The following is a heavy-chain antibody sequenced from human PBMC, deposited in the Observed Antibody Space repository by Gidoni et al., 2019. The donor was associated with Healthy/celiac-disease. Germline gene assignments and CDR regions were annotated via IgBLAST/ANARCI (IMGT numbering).Heavy chain of an antibody. CDR1: GFTFDDYA. J-gene: IGHJ4*02. CDR3: AKVNHVVVVAGHFDY. CDR2: ISWNSGSI. V-gene: IGHV3-9*01. Sequence: EVQLVESGGGLVQPGRSLRLSCAASGFTFDDYAMHWVRQAPVKGLECVSGISWNSGSIGYADSVKGRFTISRDNAKNSLYLQMNSLRAEDTALYYCAKVNHVVVVAGHFDYWGQGTLVTVSS. D-gene: IGHD2-15*01.